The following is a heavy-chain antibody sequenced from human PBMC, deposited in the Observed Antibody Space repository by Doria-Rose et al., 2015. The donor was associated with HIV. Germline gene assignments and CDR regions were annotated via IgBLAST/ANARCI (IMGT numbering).Heavy chain of an antibody. CDR2: IFSDDER. Sequence: QITLKESGPVLVKPTETLTLTCTVPGVSLSSPGMGVGWIRQPPGKALEWLANIFSDDERSYKTSLKSRLTISRGTSKSQVVLTMTDMGPVDTATYYCARIKSSRWYHKYYFDFWGQGTLVIVSA. D-gene: IGHD6-13*01. J-gene: IGHJ4*02. CDR3: ARIKSSRWYHKYYFDF. CDR1: GVSLSSPGMG. V-gene: IGHV2-26*01.